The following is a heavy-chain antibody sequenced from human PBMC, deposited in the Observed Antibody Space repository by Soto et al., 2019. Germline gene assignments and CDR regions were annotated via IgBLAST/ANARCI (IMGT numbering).Heavy chain of an antibody. J-gene: IGHJ4*02. CDR3: ARVRPTPTSGRNGDY. D-gene: IGHD1-1*01. Sequence: EVQLVQSGAEVTKTGESLKISCKASGYTFATYWIGGVRPLPGKGLEWIGIIYPGDSETRDNPPFDGKVTMSADRSTNNSYMQLRSVKASDTAIYFCARVRPTPTSGRNGDYWGPGTLVTVSS. CDR1: GYTFATYW. V-gene: IGHV5-51*01. CDR2: IYPGDSET.